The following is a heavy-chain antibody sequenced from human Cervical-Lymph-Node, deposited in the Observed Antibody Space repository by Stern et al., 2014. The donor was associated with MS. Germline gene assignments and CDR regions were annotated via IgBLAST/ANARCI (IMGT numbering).Heavy chain of an antibody. CDR3: AHRRRLASGWTTFDY. CDR2: IYWDDDE. V-gene: IGHV2-5*02. Sequence: ITLKESGPTLVKPTQTLTLTCTFSGFSLSTTGVGVGWIRQPPGKALELLALIYWDDDERYNPSLKNRLTITKDTSRNQVILRITNVDPVDTATYYCAHRRRLASGWTTFDYWGQGTLVTVSS. D-gene: IGHD6-19*01. J-gene: IGHJ4*02. CDR1: GFSLSTTGVG.